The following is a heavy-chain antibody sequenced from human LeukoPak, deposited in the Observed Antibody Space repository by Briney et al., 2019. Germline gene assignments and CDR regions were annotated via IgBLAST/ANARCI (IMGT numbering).Heavy chain of an antibody. CDR1: GYTFTDYY. CDR3: ARANFLCCSSSTCLFDY. CDR2: INPNDGDT. Sequence: ASVNLSCKASGYTFTDYYMHWVRQAPGQGFEWLGLINPNDGDTHYAQMFQGMVTMTRDQSISPAHMEVSRLRSDDAVVYYCARANFLCCSSSTCLFDYWGQGTLVTVSS. D-gene: IGHD2-2*01. V-gene: IGHV1-2*02. J-gene: IGHJ4*02.